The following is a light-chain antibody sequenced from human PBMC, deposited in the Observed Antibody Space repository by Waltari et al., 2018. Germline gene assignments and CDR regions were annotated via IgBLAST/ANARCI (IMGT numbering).Light chain of an antibody. Sequence: SYVLTQPPSVSVAPGQTAIITCGGDNIGSKSVHWYQQRAGQAPVLVVHDDNDRPSGIPERLSGSNSGNMATLTISRVEAGDEADFYCQVWDSGSGRPQVIFGGGTRLTVL. V-gene: IGLV3-21*02. CDR2: DDN. CDR1: NIGSKS. CDR3: QVWDSGSGRPQVI. J-gene: IGLJ2*01.